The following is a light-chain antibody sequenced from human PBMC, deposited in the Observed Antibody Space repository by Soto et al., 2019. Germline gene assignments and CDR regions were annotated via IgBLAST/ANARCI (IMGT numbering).Light chain of an antibody. CDR1: QSVSSN. V-gene: IGKV3-15*01. Sequence: EIVMTQSPATLSVSPGERATLSCMASQSVSSNLAWYQQKPGQAPRLLIYGASTRATGIPARFSGGGSGTEFTRTLSSLQFEDFAVYDCQQYNNWPLTFGGGTKVEIK. CDR3: QQYNNWPLT. J-gene: IGKJ4*01. CDR2: GAS.